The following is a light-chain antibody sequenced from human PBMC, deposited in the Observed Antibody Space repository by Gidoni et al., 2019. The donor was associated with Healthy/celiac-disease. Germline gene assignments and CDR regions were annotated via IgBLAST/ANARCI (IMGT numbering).Light chain of an antibody. Sequence: VSVSPGQTASITCSGDKLGDKYACWYQQKPGQSPVLVIYQDSKRPSGIPERFSGSNSGNTATLTISGTQAMDEADYYCQAWDSSTVVFGGGTKLTVL. J-gene: IGLJ2*01. CDR3: QAWDSSTVV. CDR2: QDS. CDR1: KLGDKY. V-gene: IGLV3-1*01.